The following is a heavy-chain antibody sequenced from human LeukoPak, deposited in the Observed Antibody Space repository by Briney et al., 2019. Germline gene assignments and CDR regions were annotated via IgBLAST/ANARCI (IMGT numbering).Heavy chain of an antibody. CDR2: IGSYAGDT. D-gene: IGHD3-22*01. Sequence: GASVKVSCKASGYTFTGYYMHWVRQAPGQGLEWMGWIGSYAGDTYYAQKFQGRVTVTTDTSSSTAYIELRSLRSDDTAVYYCARDFWNFDDSRGYYRDFDSWGQGTLVTVSS. CDR3: ARDFWNFDDSRGYYRDFDS. J-gene: IGHJ5*01. V-gene: IGHV1-18*04. CDR1: GYTFTGYY.